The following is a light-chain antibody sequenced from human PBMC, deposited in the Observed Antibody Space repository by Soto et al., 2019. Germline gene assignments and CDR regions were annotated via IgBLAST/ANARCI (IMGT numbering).Light chain of an antibody. CDR1: QSISSW. CDR2: DAS. Sequence: DIHMARTTSKHPALGGELVPPGVLASQSISSWLAWYQQKPGKAPKLLIFDASSLGSGVPSRFSGSGSGTEFTLTSTSLKPDDVATYYCQQYDSNPGTCGLGTKVDIK. J-gene: IGKJ1*01. CDR3: QQYDSNPGT. V-gene: IGKV1-5*01.